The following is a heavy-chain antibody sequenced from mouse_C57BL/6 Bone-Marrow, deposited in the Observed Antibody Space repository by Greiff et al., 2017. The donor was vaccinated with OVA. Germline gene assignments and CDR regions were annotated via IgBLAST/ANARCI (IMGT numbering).Heavy chain of an antibody. V-gene: IGHV5-17*01. Sequence: EVHLVESGGGLVKPGGSLKLSCAASGFTFSDYGMHWVRQAPEKGLEWVAYISSGSSTIYYADTVKGRFTISRDNAKNTLFLQMTSLRSEDTAMYYCARGGLRQGSFDVWGTGTTVTVSS. CDR1: GFTFSDYG. J-gene: IGHJ1*03. D-gene: IGHD2-4*01. CDR3: ARGGLRQGSFDV. CDR2: ISSGSSTI.